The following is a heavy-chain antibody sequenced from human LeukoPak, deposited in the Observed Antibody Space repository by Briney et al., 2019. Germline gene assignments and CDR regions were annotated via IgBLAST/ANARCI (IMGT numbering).Heavy chain of an antibody. V-gene: IGHV3-11*04. CDR2: ISGSASDV. CDR1: GFTFSDSY. D-gene: IGHD6-13*01. J-gene: IGHJ4*02. CDR3: ARAGPSSSWHQFDY. Sequence: TGGSLRLSCAASGFTFSDSYMTWIRQAPGKGLELLSYISGSASDVNYIDSVRGRFTISRDNAKNSLYLHMNSLRVEDTAVYYCARAGPSSSWHQFDYWGQGTLVTVSS.